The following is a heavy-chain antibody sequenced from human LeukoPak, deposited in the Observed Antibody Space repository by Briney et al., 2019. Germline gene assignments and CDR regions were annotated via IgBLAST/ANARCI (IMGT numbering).Heavy chain of an antibody. CDR2: INSDGSST. V-gene: IGHV3-74*01. CDR1: GFTFSTYW. J-gene: IGHJ4*02. D-gene: IGHD6-19*01. CDR3: AGGWYFPDLDY. Sequence: PGGSLRLSCAASGFTFSTYWMHWVRQAPGKGLVWVSRINSDGSSTSYADSVKGRFTISRDNAKNTLYLQMNSLRAEDTAVYYCAGGWYFPDLDYWGQGTLVTVSS.